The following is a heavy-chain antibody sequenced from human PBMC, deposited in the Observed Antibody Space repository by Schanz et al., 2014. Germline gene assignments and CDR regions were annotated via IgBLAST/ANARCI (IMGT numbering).Heavy chain of an antibody. CDR1: GFTFSDAW. J-gene: IGHJ4*02. V-gene: IGHV3-48*01. CDR3: VSQTGSPNY. Sequence: EVQLVESGGGLVKPGGFLRLSCAASGFTFSDAWMSWVRQAPGKGLEWVSYVSRSTPDIYYADSVKGRFTMSRDNAKNSVFLQMNSLRAEDTAVYYCVSQTGSPNYWGQGTLVTVSS. CDR2: VSRSTPDI. D-gene: IGHD6-13*01.